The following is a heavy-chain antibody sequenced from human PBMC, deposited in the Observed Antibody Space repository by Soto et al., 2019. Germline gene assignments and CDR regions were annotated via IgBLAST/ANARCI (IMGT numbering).Heavy chain of an antibody. CDR3: ARDPNYRDSMGAFDI. Sequence: QVQLVESGGGVVQPGRSLRLSCAASGFTFSSYAMHWVRQAPGKGLEWVAVISYDGSNKYYADSVKGRFTISRDNSKNTLYLQMNSLRAEDTAGYYCARDPNYRDSMGAFDIWGQGTMVTVSS. CDR1: GFTFSSYA. V-gene: IGHV3-30-3*01. CDR2: ISYDGSNK. D-gene: IGHD2-8*01. J-gene: IGHJ3*02.